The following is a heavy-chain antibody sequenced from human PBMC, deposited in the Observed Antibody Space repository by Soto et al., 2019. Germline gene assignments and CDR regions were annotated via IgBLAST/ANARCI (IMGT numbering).Heavy chain of an antibody. Sequence: GGSLRLSCAASGFTFSSYGMHWVRQAPGKGLEWVAVISYDGSNKYYADSVKGRFTISRDNSKNTLYLQMNSLRAEDTAVYYSAKDKMEVVPAAHYYYGMDVWGQGTTVTVSS. CDR2: ISYDGSNK. J-gene: IGHJ6*02. D-gene: IGHD2-2*01. V-gene: IGHV3-30*18. CDR1: GFTFSSYG. CDR3: AKDKMEVVPAAHYYYGMDV.